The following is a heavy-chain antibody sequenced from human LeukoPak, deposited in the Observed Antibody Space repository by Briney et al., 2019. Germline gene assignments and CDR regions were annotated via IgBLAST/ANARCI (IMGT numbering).Heavy chain of an antibody. J-gene: IGHJ4*02. D-gene: IGHD2-2*01. V-gene: IGHV3-23*01. CDR3: AKDLDCSSTSCYPDY. CDR2: ISGSGGST. CDR1: GFTFSSYA. Sequence: GGSLRLSCAASGFTFSSYAMSWVRQAPGKGLEWVSAISGSGGSTYYADFVKGRFTISRDNSKNTLYLQMNSLRAEDTVVYYCAKDLDCSSTSCYPDYWGQGTLVTVSS.